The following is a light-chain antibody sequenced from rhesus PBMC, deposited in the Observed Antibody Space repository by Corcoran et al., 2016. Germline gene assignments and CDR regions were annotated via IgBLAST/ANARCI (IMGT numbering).Light chain of an antibody. V-gene: IGKV2S20*01. CDR3: MQGIEYPFT. Sequence: DIVMTQTPLSLPVTPGEPASISCRSSQSLLDSEDGNTYLEWYLQKPGQSHQPLIYEGSNRASGVPDRFSGSGSDTYFTLKISRVGAEDVGVYYCMQGIEYPFTFGPGTKLDIK. CDR1: QSLLDSEDGNTY. J-gene: IGKJ3*01. CDR2: EGS.